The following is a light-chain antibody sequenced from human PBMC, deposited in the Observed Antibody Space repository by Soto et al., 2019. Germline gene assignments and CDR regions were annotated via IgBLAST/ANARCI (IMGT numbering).Light chain of an antibody. CDR2: VSS. V-gene: IGKV3-15*01. J-gene: IGKJ5*01. CDR1: QSVSSN. Sequence: EIVMTQSPATLSVSPGERATLSCRASQSVSSNLAWYQQKPGQAPRLLIYVSSTRATGIPARFSGSGSGTEFTLTISSLQSEDFAVYCCQQYNDWPPITFGQGTRLEIK. CDR3: QQYNDWPPIT.